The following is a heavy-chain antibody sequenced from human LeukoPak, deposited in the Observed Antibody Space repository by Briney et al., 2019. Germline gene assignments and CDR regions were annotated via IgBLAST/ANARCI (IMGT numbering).Heavy chain of an antibody. CDR2: IYYSGST. J-gene: IGHJ3*02. D-gene: IGHD6-13*01. CDR1: GGSISSGGYS. Sequence: SETLSLTCAVSGGSISSGGYSWSWIRQPPGKGLEWIGYIYYSGSTYYNPSLKSRVTISVDTSKNQFSLKLSSVTAADTAVYYCAREPMVPDAFDIWGQGTMVTVSS. CDR3: AREPMVPDAFDI. V-gene: IGHV4-30-4*07.